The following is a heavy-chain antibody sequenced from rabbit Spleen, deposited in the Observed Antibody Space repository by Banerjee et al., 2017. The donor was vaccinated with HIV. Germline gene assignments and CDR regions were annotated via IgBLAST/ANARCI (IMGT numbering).Heavy chain of an antibody. CDR2: INSYTGRP. CDR3: ARDLAGYVGFGYISYLDL. D-gene: IGHD4-2*01. Sequence: QEQLVESGGGLVQPEGSLTLTCTVSGFSFDSGYVMCWVRQAPGKGLEWIACINSYTGRPVYASWTKGPFTISKSASTTVTLRMTRLTAADTATYFCARDLAGYVGFGYISYLDLWGQGTLVTVS. CDR1: GFSFDSGYV. J-gene: IGHJ4*01. V-gene: IGHV1S45*01.